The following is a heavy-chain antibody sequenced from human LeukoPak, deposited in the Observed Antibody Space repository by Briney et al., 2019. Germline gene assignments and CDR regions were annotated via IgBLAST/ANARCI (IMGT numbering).Heavy chain of an antibody. CDR2: INPNSGGT. J-gene: IGHJ5*02. V-gene: IGHV1-2*02. CDR3: ARDYRYSYGQINWFDP. D-gene: IGHD5-18*01. CDR1: GYTFTSYD. Sequence: GASVKVSCKASGYTFTSYDINWVRQAPGQGLEWMGWINPNSGGTNYAQKFQGRVTMTRDTSISTAYMELSRLRSDDTAVYYCARDYRYSYGQINWFDPWGQGTLVTVSS.